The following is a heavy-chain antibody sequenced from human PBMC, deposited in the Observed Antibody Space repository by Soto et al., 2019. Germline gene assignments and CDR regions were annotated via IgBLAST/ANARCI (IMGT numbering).Heavy chain of an antibody. V-gene: IGHV4-39*02. J-gene: IGHJ4*02. CDR1: GDSVSTNSYS. Sequence: SETLSLTCTVSGDSVSTNSYSWGWIRQSPGKGLEWIGTIYSSENTYYNPSLLSRVTISVDTSKNEFSLRLSSVTAADTAVYYCARDLGIGADCWGQGTLVTVS. D-gene: IGHD6-13*01. CDR2: IYSSENT. CDR3: ARDLGIGADC.